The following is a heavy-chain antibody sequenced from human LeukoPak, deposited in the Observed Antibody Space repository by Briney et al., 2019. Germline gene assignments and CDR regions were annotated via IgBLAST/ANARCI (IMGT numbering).Heavy chain of an antibody. D-gene: IGHD6-13*01. J-gene: IGHJ5*02. V-gene: IGHV3-48*03. Sequence: GGSLRLSCAASGFTFSSYEMNWVRQAPGKGLEWVSYISSSGSTIYYADSVKGRFTISRDNAKNSLYLQMNSLRAEDTAVYYCAREASSSWFGNWFDPWGQGTLVTVSS. CDR3: AREASSSWFGNWFDP. CDR2: ISSSGSTI. CDR1: GFTFSSYE.